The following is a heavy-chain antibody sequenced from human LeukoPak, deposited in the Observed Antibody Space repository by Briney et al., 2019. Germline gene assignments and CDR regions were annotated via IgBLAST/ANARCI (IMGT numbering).Heavy chain of an antibody. CDR2: IYYSGST. CDR1: SGSISNYY. D-gene: IGHD3-16*01. Sequence: SETLSLTCTVSSGSISNYYWSWIRQPPGKGLEWIGYIYYSGSTNYIPSLKSRVTISVDTSKNQFSLKLSSVTAADTAVYYCARCPWGTAYYFDYWGQGTLVTVSS. J-gene: IGHJ4*02. CDR3: ARCPWGTAYYFDY. V-gene: IGHV4-59*01.